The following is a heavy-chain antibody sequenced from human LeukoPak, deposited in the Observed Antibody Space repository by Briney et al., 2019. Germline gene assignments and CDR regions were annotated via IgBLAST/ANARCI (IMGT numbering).Heavy chain of an antibody. J-gene: IGHJ6*03. V-gene: IGHV4-61*02. CDR3: ARGDYGSDYYYYYYMDV. CDR1: GGSISSGSYY. Sequence: SETLFLTCTVSGGSISSGSYYWSWIRQPAGKGLEWIGRIYTSGSTNYNPSLKSRVTISVDTSKNQFSLKLSSVTAADTAVYYCARGDYGSDYYYYYYMDVWGKGTTVTISS. CDR2: IYTSGST. D-gene: IGHD3-10*01.